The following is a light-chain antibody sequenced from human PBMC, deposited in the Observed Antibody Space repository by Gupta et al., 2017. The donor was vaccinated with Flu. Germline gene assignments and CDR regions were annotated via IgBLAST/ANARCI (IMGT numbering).Light chain of an antibody. CDR3: VLYMGSGISV. J-gene: IGLJ3*02. CDR1: SGSVSTNNY. V-gene: IGLV8-61*01. CDR2: APT. Sequence: GGTVTLTCGLNSGSVSTNNYPSWYQQAPGQAPRSLMFAPTARSTGVPDRFSGSILGNKAALTIAGAQADDEADYYCVLYMGSGISVFGGGTRL.